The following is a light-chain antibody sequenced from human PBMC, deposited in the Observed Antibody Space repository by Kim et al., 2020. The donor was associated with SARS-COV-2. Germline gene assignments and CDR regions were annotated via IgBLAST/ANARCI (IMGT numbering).Light chain of an antibody. CDR2: GAF. CDR1: QGISNF. V-gene: IGKV1-16*02. Sequence: ASVGDTVTITCRASQGISNFLGWFQQKPGKAPKSLIYGAFNLQSGVPSKFSGSESGTNFSLTISNLQPEDFATYYCQQYNSYPYTFGQGTKLEI. CDR3: QQYNSYPYT. J-gene: IGKJ2*01.